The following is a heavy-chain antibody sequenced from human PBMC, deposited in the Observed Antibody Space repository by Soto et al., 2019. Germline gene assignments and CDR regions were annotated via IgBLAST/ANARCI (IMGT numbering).Heavy chain of an antibody. D-gene: IGHD2-21*01. J-gene: IGHJ5*02. CDR2: INPNSGGT. Sequence: QVQLVQSGAEVKKPGASVKVSCKASGYTFTGYYMHWVRQAPGQGLEWMGWINPNSGGTNYAQKFQGRVTMTRDTSISTAYMERSRRRSDDTAVYYCARGLEEVGYSSLYNWFDPWGQGTLVTVSS. V-gene: IGHV1-2*02. CDR3: ARGLEEVGYSSLYNWFDP. CDR1: GYTFTGYY.